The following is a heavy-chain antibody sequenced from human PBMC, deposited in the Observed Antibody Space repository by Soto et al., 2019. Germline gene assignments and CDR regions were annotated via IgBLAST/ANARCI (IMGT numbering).Heavy chain of an antibody. CDR2: IKQDGSEK. CDR3: ARASQWLVRGYFDY. V-gene: IGHV3-7*01. CDR1: GFTFSSYW. J-gene: IGHJ4*02. D-gene: IGHD6-19*01. Sequence: PGGSLRLSCAASGFTFSSYWMSWVRQAPGKGLEWVANIKQDGSEKYYVDSVKGRFTISRDNAKNSLYLQMNSLRAEDTAVYYCARASQWLVRGYFDYWGQGTLVTVSS.